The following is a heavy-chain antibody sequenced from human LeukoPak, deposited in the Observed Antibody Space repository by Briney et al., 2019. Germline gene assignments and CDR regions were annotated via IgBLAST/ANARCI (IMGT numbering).Heavy chain of an antibody. CDR3: AKGAYYAD. V-gene: IGHV3-23*01. CDR2: ISGSGDST. Sequence: GGSLRLSCAASGFTFSSYWMSWVRQAPGKGLEWVSTISGSGDSTYYADSVKGRLTSSRDNSKNTLYLQMNSLRAEDTAVYYCAKGAYYADWGQGTLVTVSS. D-gene: IGHD3-3*01. CDR1: GFTFSSYW. J-gene: IGHJ4*02.